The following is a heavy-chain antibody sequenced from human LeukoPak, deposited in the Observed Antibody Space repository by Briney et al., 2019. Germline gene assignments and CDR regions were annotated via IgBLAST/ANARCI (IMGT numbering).Heavy chain of an antibody. CDR1: GFTFSSYA. J-gene: IGHJ6*02. Sequence: WGSLRLSCAASGFTFSSYAMSWVRQAPGKGLEWVSAISGSGGSTYYADSVKGRFTISRDNSKDTLYLQMNSLRAEDTAVYYCAKDLAGTTSYYYYGMDVWGQGTTVTVSS. CDR3: AKDLAGTTSYYYYGMDV. CDR2: ISGSGGST. D-gene: IGHD1-7*01. V-gene: IGHV3-23*01.